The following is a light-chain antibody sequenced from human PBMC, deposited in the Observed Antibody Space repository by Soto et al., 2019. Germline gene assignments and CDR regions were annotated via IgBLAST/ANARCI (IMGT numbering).Light chain of an antibody. CDR2: AAS. CDR3: QQNSSVLV. Sequence: DIPMTQSPSSLSASVGDRVTITCRASQGINNYVAWYQQKPGNPPKLLIYAASTLQSGVPSRFSGSGSGTDFTLTISLLQPEVVASYSCQQNSSVLVFGPGTKVEIK. V-gene: IGKV1-27*01. CDR1: QGINNY. J-gene: IGKJ3*01.